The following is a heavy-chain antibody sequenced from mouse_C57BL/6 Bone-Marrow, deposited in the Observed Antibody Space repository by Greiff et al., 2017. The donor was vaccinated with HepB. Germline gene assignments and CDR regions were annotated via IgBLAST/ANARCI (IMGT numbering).Heavy chain of an antibody. Sequence: VQLQQPGAELVRPGSSVKLSCKASGYTFTSYWMHWVKQRPIQGLEWIGNIDPSDSETHYNQKFKDKATLTVDKSSSTAYMQLSSLTSEDSAVYYCARARGFAWFAYWGQGTLVTVSA. CDR3: ARARGFAWFAY. D-gene: IGHD3-2*02. CDR1: GYTFTSYW. J-gene: IGHJ3*01. V-gene: IGHV1-52*01. CDR2: IDPSDSET.